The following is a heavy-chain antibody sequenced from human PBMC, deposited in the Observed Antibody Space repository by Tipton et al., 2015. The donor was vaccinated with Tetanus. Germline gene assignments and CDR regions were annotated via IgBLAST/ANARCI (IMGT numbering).Heavy chain of an antibody. CDR3: ARAYDFWSGHLDF. CDR1: GGSISSSSYY. Sequence: TLSLTCTVSGGSISSSSYYWGWIRQPPGKGLEWIGSIYYSGSTYYNPSLKSRVTISIDASKNQFSPKLSSVAAADTAVYYCARAYDFWSGHLDFWGQGTLVSVST. D-gene: IGHD3-3*01. V-gene: IGHV4-39*07. CDR2: IYYSGST. J-gene: IGHJ4*02.